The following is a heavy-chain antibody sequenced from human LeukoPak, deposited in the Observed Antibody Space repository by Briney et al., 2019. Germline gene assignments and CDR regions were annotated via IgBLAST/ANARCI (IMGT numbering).Heavy chain of an antibody. D-gene: IGHD2-15*01. V-gene: IGHV1-69*13. J-gene: IGHJ5*02. CDR3: ARDGGIGYCSGGSCYTYNWFDP. Sequence: ASVKVSCKASGGTFSSYAISWVRQAPGQGLEWMGGIIPIFGTANYAQKFQGRVTITADESTSTAYMELSSLRSEDTAVYYCARDGGIGYCSGGSCYTYNWFDPWGQGTLVAVSS. CDR2: IIPIFGTA. CDR1: GGTFSSYA.